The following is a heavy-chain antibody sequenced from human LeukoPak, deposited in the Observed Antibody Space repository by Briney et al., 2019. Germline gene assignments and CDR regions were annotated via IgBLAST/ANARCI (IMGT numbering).Heavy chain of an antibody. Sequence: ASVKVSCKASGYTFTGYYMHWVRRAPGQGLEWMGWINPNSGGTNYAQKFQGRVTMTRDTSISTAYMELSRLRSDDTAVYYCARDKSMVRGVTTLYYFDYWGQGTLVTVSS. CDR2: INPNSGGT. V-gene: IGHV1-2*02. D-gene: IGHD3-10*01. CDR1: GYTFTGYY. CDR3: ARDKSMVRGVTTLYYFDY. J-gene: IGHJ4*02.